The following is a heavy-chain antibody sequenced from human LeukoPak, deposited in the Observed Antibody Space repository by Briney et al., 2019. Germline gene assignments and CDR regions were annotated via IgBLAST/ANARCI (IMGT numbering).Heavy chain of an antibody. CDR2: IIPILGTA. D-gene: IGHD2-15*01. CDR1: GGTFSSYA. V-gene: IGHV1-69*13. CDR3: ARSRGIVVVVAATTFDY. Sequence: ASVKVSCKASGGTFSSYAISWVRQAPGQGLEWMGGIIPILGTANYAQKFQGRVTITADESTSTAYMELSSLRSEDTAVYYCARSRGIVVVVAATTFDYWGQGTLVTVSS. J-gene: IGHJ4*02.